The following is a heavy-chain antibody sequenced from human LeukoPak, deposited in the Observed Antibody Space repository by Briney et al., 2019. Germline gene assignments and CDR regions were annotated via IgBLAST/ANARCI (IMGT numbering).Heavy chain of an antibody. V-gene: IGHV3-20*04. CDR1: GFTLVDYG. CDR3: ARAEYYYDSSGYSGLDY. CDR2: INWNGGST. D-gene: IGHD3-22*01. J-gene: IGHJ4*02. Sequence: GGSLRLSCAASGFTLVDYGMSWVRQAPGKGLEWVSGINWNGGSTGYADSVKGRFTISRDNAKNSLYLQMNSLRAEDTALYYCARAEYYYDSSGYSGLDYWGQGTLVTVSS.